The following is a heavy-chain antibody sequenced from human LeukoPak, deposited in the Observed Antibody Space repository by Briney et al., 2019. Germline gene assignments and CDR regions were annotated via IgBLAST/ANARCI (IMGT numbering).Heavy chain of an antibody. D-gene: IGHD3-10*01. CDR1: GYSISSGYY. CDR3: ARGPGGFYRGPY. Sequence: SETLSLTCTVSGYSISSGYYWGWIRPPPGKGLEWIGSIYHSGSTYYNPSLKSRVTISVDTSKNQFSLKLSSVTAADTAVYYCARGPGGFYRGPYLGQGTLVTVSS. J-gene: IGHJ4*02. V-gene: IGHV4-38-2*02. CDR2: IYHSGST.